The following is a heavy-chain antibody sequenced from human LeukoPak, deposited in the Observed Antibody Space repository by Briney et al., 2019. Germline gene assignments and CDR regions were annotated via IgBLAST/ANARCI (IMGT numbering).Heavy chain of an antibody. D-gene: IGHD4-23*01. CDR1: GFTFSGYA. CDR3: AKDHYGGNHYYFGMDV. CDR2: FSTTGDNT. J-gene: IGHJ6*02. V-gene: IGHV3-23*01. Sequence: GGSLRLSCAAPGFTFSGYAMNWVRQAPGKGLEWVSAFSTTGDNTDYADSVKGRFTISRDNSKNTLYLQMDSLSAEDTAVYYCAKDHYGGNHYYFGMDVWGQGTTVTVSS.